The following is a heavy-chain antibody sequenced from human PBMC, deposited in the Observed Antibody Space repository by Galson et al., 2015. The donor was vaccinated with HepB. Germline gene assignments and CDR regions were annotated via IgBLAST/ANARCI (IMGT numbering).Heavy chain of an antibody. J-gene: IGHJ3*02. CDR1: GFTFSSYG. D-gene: IGHD4-11*01. CDR3: AKDSGTVTTLGAFDI. Sequence: SLRLSCAASGFTFSSYGMHWVRQAPGKGLEWVAVISYDGSNKYYADSVKGRFTISRDNSKNTLYLQMNSLRAEDTAVYYCAKDSGTVTTLGAFDIWGQGTMVTVSS. V-gene: IGHV3-30*18. CDR2: ISYDGSNK.